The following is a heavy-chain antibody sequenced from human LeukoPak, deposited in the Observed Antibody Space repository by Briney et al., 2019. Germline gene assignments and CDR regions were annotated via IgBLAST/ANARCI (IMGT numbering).Heavy chain of an antibody. CDR3: VRDLSSGWAY. CDR1: GFTFGNYG. V-gene: IGHV3-7*01. D-gene: IGHD3-22*01. Sequence: GGSLRLSCAASGFTFGNYGMHWARQAPGKGLEWVANVMKDGIDKYYVTSVRGRFSVSRDNGKNSLSLQMNSLTVDDTARYYCVRDLSSGWAYWGQGTVVTVSS. CDR2: VMKDGIDK. J-gene: IGHJ4*01.